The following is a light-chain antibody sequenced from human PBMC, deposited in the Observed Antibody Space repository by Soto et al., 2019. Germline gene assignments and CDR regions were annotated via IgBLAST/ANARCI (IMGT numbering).Light chain of an antibody. Sequence: DIQMTHSPSSVSSSVVYRVSITCRASQSIGTFLNWYQQKPGEAPNLLIHTSFTLYSGVPSRFSGTGSGTDFTLTISSLQPEDFATYFCQQAFSAEWTFGQGTKVDIK. J-gene: IGKJ1*01. CDR1: QSIGTF. CDR3: QQAFSAEWT. CDR2: TSF. V-gene: IGKV1-39*01.